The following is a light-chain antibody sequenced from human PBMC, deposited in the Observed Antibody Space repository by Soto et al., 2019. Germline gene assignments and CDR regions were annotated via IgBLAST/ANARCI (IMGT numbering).Light chain of an antibody. CDR3: CSYAGSSPVGWV. J-gene: IGLJ3*02. V-gene: IGLV2-23*02. CDR1: SSDVGSYNL. Sequence: QSALTQPASVSGSPGQSITISCTGTSSDVGSYNLVSWYQQHPGKAPKLMIYEVSKRPSGVSNRFSGSKSGNTASLTISGLQAEDEADYYCCSYAGSSPVGWVFGGGTKLTVL. CDR2: EVS.